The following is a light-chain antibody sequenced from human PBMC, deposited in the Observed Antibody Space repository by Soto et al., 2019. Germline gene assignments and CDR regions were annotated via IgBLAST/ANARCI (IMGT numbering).Light chain of an antibody. Sequence: DIQMTQSPSTLSASVGDRVPLTCRASQSISSWLAWYQQKPGKAPKLLIYDASSLESGVPSRFSGRGSGTEFTLTISSLQPDDFATYYCQQYNSYWTFGQGTKVDI. V-gene: IGKV1-5*01. J-gene: IGKJ1*01. CDR3: QQYNSYWT. CDR1: QSISSW. CDR2: DAS.